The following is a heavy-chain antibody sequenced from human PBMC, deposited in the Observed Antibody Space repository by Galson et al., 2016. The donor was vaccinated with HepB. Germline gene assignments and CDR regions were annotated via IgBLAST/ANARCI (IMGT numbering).Heavy chain of an antibody. CDR2: VYHSGNT. Sequence: ETPSLTCGVSGDSVTSNQWWSWVRQAPGKGLEWIGEVYHSGNTNFNPSLKSRISMSVDKSMHQFSLKMTSVTAADTAVYYCARGSANFDYWGQGALVTVSS. CDR3: ARGSANFDY. D-gene: IGHD6-25*01. V-gene: IGHV4-4*02. J-gene: IGHJ4*02. CDR1: GDSVTSNQW.